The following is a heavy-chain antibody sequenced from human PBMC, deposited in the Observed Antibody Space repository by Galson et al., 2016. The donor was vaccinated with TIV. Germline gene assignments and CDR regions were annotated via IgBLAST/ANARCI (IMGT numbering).Heavy chain of an antibody. Sequence: SLRLSCAASGFTFSDYYMSWIRQAPGKGLEWISYIGNSGRIIYYADSVKGRFTISRDNAKSSLYLQMNSLRVEDTAVYYCARDCSNTNCYTDPIYFDSWGQGALVTVSS. D-gene: IGHD2-2*02. V-gene: IGHV3-11*01. CDR3: ARDCSNTNCYTDPIYFDS. CDR2: IGNSGRII. CDR1: GFTFSDYY. J-gene: IGHJ4*02.